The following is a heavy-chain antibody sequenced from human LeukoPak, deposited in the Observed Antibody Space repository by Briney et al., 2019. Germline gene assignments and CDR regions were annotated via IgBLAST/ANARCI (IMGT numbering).Heavy chain of an antibody. J-gene: IGHJ4*02. CDR1: GFTFSSYA. Sequence: PGGSLRLSCAASGFTFSSYAMSWVRQAPGKGLEWVLAISGSGGSTYYADSVKGRFTISRDNSKNTLYLQMNSLRAEDTAVYYCAKVVLGGWYFDYWGQGTLVTVSS. D-gene: IGHD6-19*01. CDR3: AKVVLGGWYFDY. V-gene: IGHV3-23*01. CDR2: ISGSGGST.